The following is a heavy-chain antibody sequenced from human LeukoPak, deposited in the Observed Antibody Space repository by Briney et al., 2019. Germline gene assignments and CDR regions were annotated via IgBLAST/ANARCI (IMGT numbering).Heavy chain of an antibody. Sequence: SETLSLTCTVSGGSFSGYYWSWILQPPGKGLEWVGCIYYGGSNQYNPSLKSRVSISLDTSKNQFSLKLSSVTAADTAVYYCAIIPPGYSYGFDYWGQGTLVTVSS. V-gene: IGHV4-59*08. CDR3: AIIPPGYSYGFDY. J-gene: IGHJ4*02. D-gene: IGHD5-18*01. CDR2: IYYGGSN. CDR1: GGSFSGYY.